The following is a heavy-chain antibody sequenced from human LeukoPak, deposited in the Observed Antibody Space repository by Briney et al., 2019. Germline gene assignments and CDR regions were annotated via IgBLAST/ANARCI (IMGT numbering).Heavy chain of an antibody. J-gene: IGHJ4*02. V-gene: IGHV3-48*01. D-gene: IGHD1-26*01. CDR1: GFTFSIYS. CDR2: IRPSGDII. CDR3: ARDRIGNYCTNY. Sequence: GGSLGLSCGASGFTFSIYSMNWGRQAPGKGLGWISYIRPSGDIIYYADSVKGRFTISRDNGKDSLYLQMNSLRVEDTAVYYCARDRIGNYCTNYWGQGTLVTVSS.